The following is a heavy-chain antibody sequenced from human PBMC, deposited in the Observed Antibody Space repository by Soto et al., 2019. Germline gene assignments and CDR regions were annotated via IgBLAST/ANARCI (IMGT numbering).Heavy chain of an antibody. CDR1: GGTFSSSA. CDR3: ARGTSDVVLLPGAMKEGFVS. D-gene: IGHD2-2*01. Sequence: QVRLVQSGAEVKKPGSSVKVSCKTSGGTFSSSAISWVRQAPGQGLQWMGGIMPTLSSTHYAQRFQGRISITADESTSTAFLELSSLRSEDTATYYCARGTSDVVLLPGAMKEGFVSWGQGTLVTVSS. J-gene: IGHJ4*02. CDR2: IMPTLSST. V-gene: IGHV1-69*01.